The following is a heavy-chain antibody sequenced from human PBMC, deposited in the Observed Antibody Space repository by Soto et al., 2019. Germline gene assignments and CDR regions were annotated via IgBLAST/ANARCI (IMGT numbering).Heavy chain of an antibody. V-gene: IGHV3-30*18. CDR3: AKDIIWFGELPSSYGMDV. Sequence: LRLSCVASGFTFNAYGVHWVRLAPGKRPQWVAVISYDGGKKFYSDSVKGRFTVSRDNSKDTVSLQMDSLRADDTAVYYCAKDIIWFGELPSSYGMDVWGQGTTVTVSS. D-gene: IGHD3-10*01. CDR2: ISYDGGKK. CDR1: GFTFNAYG. J-gene: IGHJ6*02.